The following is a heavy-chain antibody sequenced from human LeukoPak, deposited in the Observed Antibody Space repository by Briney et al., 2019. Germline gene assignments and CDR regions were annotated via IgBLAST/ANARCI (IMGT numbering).Heavy chain of an antibody. D-gene: IGHD6-19*01. CDR2: IIPIFGTA. CDR1: GGTFRSYA. Sequence: SVKVSCKASGGTFRSYAISWVRQAPGQGLEWMGGIIPIFGTANYAQKFQGRVTITADESTSTAYMELSSLRSEDTAVYCCASLSVAETYYYYMDVWGKGTTVTVSS. CDR3: ASLSVAETYYYYMDV. J-gene: IGHJ6*03. V-gene: IGHV1-69*13.